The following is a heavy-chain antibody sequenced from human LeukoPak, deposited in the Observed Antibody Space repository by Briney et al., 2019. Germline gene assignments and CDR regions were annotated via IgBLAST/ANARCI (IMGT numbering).Heavy chain of an antibody. D-gene: IGHD6-19*01. V-gene: IGHV4-39*02. Sequence: SETLSLTCTVSGGSISSRNYCWGWIRQPPGKGLEWIGNIYYSGGTYYNPSLKSRVTISVDTSKNQFSLKLSSVTAADTAVYYCAREVAGTPWIDNWGQGTLVSVSS. CDR2: IYYSGGT. CDR3: AREVAGTPWIDN. CDR1: GGSISSRNYC. J-gene: IGHJ4*02.